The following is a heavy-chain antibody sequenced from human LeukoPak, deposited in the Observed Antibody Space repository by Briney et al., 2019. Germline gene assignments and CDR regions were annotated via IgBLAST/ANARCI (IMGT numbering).Heavy chain of an antibody. CDR2: ISYDGSSK. CDR3: ARDALRFCSGGSCYYFDY. D-gene: IGHD2-15*01. Sequence: GRSLRLSCAASGFTFSSYAMHWVRQAPGKGLEWVAVISYDGSSKYYADSVRGRFTISRDNSKNTLYLQMNSLRAEDTAVYYCARDALRFCSGGSCYYFDYWGQGTLVTVSS. V-gene: IGHV3-30*01. CDR1: GFTFSSYA. J-gene: IGHJ4*02.